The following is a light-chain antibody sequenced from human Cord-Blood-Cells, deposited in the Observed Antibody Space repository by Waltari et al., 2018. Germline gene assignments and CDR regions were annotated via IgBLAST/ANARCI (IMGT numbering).Light chain of an antibody. Sequence: QSALTQPASVSGSPGQSITIPCTGTISDVGGYNYVSWYQQHPGNAPKLMIYDVSNRPSGVSNRFSGSKSGNTASLTISGLQAEDEADYYCSSYTSSSTRVFGGGTKLTVL. CDR3: SSYTSSSTRV. J-gene: IGLJ3*02. V-gene: IGLV2-14*03. CDR1: ISDVGGYNY. CDR2: DVS.